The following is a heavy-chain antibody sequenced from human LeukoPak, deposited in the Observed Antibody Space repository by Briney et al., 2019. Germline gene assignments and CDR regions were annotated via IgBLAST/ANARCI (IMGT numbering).Heavy chain of an antibody. CDR1: GFPFSGYW. Sequence: GGSLRLSCAASGFPFSGYWMHWVRQAPGKGLVWVSCIDDDGAGTTYADSVKGRFTISRDNAKNTLYLQMNSLRVEDTAVYYCARSASGYDAWGQGTLVTVSS. J-gene: IGHJ5*02. D-gene: IGHD5-12*01. CDR2: IDDDGAGT. V-gene: IGHV3-74*01. CDR3: ARSASGYDA.